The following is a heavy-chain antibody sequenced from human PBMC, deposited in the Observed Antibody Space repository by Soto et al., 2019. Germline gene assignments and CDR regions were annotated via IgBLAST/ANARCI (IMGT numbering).Heavy chain of an antibody. CDR3: TKGGDSWSGYAQH. V-gene: IGHV3-23*01. D-gene: IGHD3-3*01. CDR2: ISDSGGSS. Sequence: GGSLRLSCAVSGFTFDDNAMNWVRQAPGKGLEWVSGISDSGGSSSSADSVKGRFTVSRDNSKNTLYLQMDSLTGDDTAVYYCTKGGDSWSGYAQHWGQGALVTVSS. J-gene: IGHJ1*01. CDR1: GFTFDDNA.